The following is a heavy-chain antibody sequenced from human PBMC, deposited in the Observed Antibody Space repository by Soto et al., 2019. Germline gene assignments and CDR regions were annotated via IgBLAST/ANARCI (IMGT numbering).Heavy chain of an antibody. CDR2: IYYSGST. Sequence: SETLSLTCTVSGGSISTYYWSWIRQPPEKGLEWIGYIYYSGSTNYNPSLKSRVTISVDTSKNQFSLKLSSVTAADTAVYYCARRVFSIYSSTFYYMDVWGKGTTVTVSS. CDR1: GGSISTYY. J-gene: IGHJ6*03. V-gene: IGHV4-59*08. D-gene: IGHD2-15*01. CDR3: ARRVFSIYSSTFYYMDV.